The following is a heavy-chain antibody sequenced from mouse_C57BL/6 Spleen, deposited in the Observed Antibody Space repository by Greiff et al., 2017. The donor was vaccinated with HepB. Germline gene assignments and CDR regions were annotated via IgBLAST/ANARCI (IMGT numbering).Heavy chain of an antibody. Sequence: VQLKESGPELVKPGASVKISCKASGYSFTDYNMNWVKQSNGKSLEWIGVINPNYCTTIYNQKFKGKATLTVDQSSTTAYPQLNILTSEDSAVYYCARSHYGSGWFDYWGQGTTLTVSS. CDR1: GYSFTDYN. J-gene: IGHJ2*01. CDR3: ARSHYGSGWFDY. V-gene: IGHV1-39*01. D-gene: IGHD1-2*01. CDR2: INPNYCTT.